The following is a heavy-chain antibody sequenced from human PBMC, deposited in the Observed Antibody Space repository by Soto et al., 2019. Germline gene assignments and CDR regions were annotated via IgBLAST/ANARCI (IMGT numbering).Heavy chain of an antibody. J-gene: IGHJ5*02. Sequence: SETLSLTCTVSGGSIGTYYWSWIRQPPGKGLECIGYIYYSGSTNYSPSLKSRVTISVDTSKHQFSLKLSSVTAADTAVYYCARDMVLYYYGSGSEGFDPWGQGTLVTVSS. D-gene: IGHD3-10*01. V-gene: IGHV4-59*12. CDR1: GGSIGTYY. CDR2: IYYSGST. CDR3: ARDMVLYYYGSGSEGFDP.